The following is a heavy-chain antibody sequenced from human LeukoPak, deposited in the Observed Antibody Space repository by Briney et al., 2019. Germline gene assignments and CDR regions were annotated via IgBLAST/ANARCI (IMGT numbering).Heavy chain of an antibody. J-gene: IGHJ6*03. Sequence: ASVKVSCKASGGTFSSYAISWVRQAPGQGLEWMGGIIPIFGTANYAQKFQGRVTITADKSTSTAYMELSSLRSEDTAVYYCAGGAGYYYYMDVWGKETTVTISS. CDR3: AGGAGYYYYMDV. V-gene: IGHV1-69*06. D-gene: IGHD3-16*01. CDR1: GGTFSSYA. CDR2: IIPIFGTA.